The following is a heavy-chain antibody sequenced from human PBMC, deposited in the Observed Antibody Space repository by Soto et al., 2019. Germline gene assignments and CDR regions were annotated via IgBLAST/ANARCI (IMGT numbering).Heavy chain of an antibody. J-gene: IGHJ4*02. CDR3: ARIGPYCGGDCYPDFDF. CDR2: VIGSGGGT. D-gene: IGHD2-21*02. V-gene: IGHV3-23*01. Sequence: EVQLLESGGGMVQPGGYLTLSCAASGFTFNTYGMTWVRQAPGKGLEWVSTVIGSGGGTYYADSVKGRFTISSVNNKNTMYLQMSNLRAEDTAVYFCARIGPYCGGDCYPDFDFWGLGTPVTVSS. CDR1: GFTFNTYG.